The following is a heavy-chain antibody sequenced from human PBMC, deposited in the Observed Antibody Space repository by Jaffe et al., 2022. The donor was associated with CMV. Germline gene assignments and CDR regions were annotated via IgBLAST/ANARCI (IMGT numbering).Heavy chain of an antibody. Sequence: QLQLQESGPGLVKPSETLSLTCTVSGGSISSSSYYWGWIRQPPGKGLEWIGSFYYSGSTYYNPSLKSRVTISVDTSKNQFSLKLNSVTAADTAVYYCARAGSPRPDRYFQHWGQGTLVTVSS. CDR2: FYYSGST. CDR3: ARAGSPRPDRYFQH. D-gene: IGHD6-6*01. CDR1: GGSISSSSYY. V-gene: IGHV4-39*01. J-gene: IGHJ1*01.